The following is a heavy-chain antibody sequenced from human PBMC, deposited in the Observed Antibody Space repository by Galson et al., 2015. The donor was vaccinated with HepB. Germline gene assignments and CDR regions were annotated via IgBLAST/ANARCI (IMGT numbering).Heavy chain of an antibody. CDR1: GFTFSSYR. Sequence: SLRLSCAASGFTFSSYRMHWVRQGPGKGLVWVSRINSDGITTSYADSVKGRFTISRDNAKNTLHLQMNSLRAEDTALYYCVGYNWNYPDYWGQGTLVTVSS. D-gene: IGHD1-20*01. J-gene: IGHJ4*02. CDR3: VGYNWNYPDY. V-gene: IGHV3-74*01. CDR2: INSDGITT.